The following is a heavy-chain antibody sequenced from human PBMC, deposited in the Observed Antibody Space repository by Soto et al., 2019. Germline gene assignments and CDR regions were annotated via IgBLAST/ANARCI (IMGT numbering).Heavy chain of an antibody. J-gene: IGHJ4*02. Sequence: PGGSLRLSCAASGFTFSSYAMHWVRQAPGKGLEWVAVISYDGSNKYYADSVKGRFTISRDNSKNTLYLQMNSLRADDTAVYYCARDGVLRYFDWLFRVLDYWGQGTLVTVSS. CDR3: ARDGVLRYFDWLFRVLDY. D-gene: IGHD3-9*01. CDR1: GFTFSSYA. V-gene: IGHV3-30-3*01. CDR2: ISYDGSNK.